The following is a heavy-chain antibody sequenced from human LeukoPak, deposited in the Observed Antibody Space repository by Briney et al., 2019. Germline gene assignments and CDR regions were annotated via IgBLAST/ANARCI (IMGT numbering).Heavy chain of an antibody. CDR1: GFTFSSYG. Sequence: GGSLRLSCAASGFTFSSYGMHWVRQAPGKGLEWVAVISYDGSNKYYADSVKGRFTISRDNSKNTLYLQMNSLRAEDTAVYYCAKNNVDFPFDYWGQGTLVTVSS. CDR3: AKNNVDFPFDY. CDR2: ISYDGSNK. D-gene: IGHD3/OR15-3a*01. J-gene: IGHJ4*02. V-gene: IGHV3-30*18.